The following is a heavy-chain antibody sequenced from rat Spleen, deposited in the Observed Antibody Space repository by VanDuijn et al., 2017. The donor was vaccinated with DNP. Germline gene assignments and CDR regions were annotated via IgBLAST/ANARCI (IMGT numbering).Heavy chain of an antibody. D-gene: IGHD4-3*01. CDR2: ISTGGGNT. V-gene: IGHV5-25*01. CDR3: VRWNSGHFDY. Sequence: EVQLVESGGGLVQPGRSLKLSCAASGFTFSAYYLAWVRQAPAKGLEWVAYISTGGGNTYYRDSVKGRFTISRDNAKSTLYLQMNSLRSEDMATYYCVRWNSGHFDYWGQGVMVTVSS. J-gene: IGHJ2*01. CDR1: GFTFSAYY.